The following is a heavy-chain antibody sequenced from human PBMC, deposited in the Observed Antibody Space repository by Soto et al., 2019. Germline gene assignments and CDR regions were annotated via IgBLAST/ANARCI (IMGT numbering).Heavy chain of an antibody. CDR1: GYTFTSYY. CDR3: ARAVVFTGYCSGGSCSWDFDY. CDR2: INPSNGST. Sequence: ASVKVSCKASGYTFTSYYMHWVRQAPGQGLEWMGRINPSNGSTSYAQKLQGRVTMTTDTSTSTAYMELRSLRSDDTAVYYCARAVVFTGYCSGGSCSWDFDYWGQGTLVTVS. D-gene: IGHD2-15*01. J-gene: IGHJ4*02. V-gene: IGHV1-46*01.